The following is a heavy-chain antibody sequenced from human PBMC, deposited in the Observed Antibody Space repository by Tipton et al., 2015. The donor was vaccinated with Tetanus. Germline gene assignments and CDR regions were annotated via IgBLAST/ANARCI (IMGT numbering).Heavy chain of an antibody. Sequence: TLSLTCNVSGDSIRSSYWSWIRQPPGKGLEWIGHIFHSGSTNYNPSLKSRVTISIDTSEIQFSLKLTSVTSADTAVYYCAKVVGWVDYLDSCGQGILVTVSS. CDR3: AKVVGWVDYLDS. J-gene: IGHJ4*02. CDR1: GDSIRSSY. D-gene: IGHD1-26*01. CDR2: IFHSGST. V-gene: IGHV4-59*01.